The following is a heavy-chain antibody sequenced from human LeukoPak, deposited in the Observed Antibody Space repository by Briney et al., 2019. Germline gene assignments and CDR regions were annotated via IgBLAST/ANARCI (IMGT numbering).Heavy chain of an antibody. J-gene: IGHJ4*02. CDR1: GGSISSYY. V-gene: IGHV4-59*08. Sequence: SETLSLTCTVSGGSISSYYWSWIRQPPGKGLEWIGYIYYSGSTNYNPSLKSRVTISVDTSKNQFSLKLCSVTAADTAVYYCARVAGYYHFDYWGQGTLVTVSS. CDR2: IYYSGST. D-gene: IGHD3-22*01. CDR3: ARVAGYYHFDY.